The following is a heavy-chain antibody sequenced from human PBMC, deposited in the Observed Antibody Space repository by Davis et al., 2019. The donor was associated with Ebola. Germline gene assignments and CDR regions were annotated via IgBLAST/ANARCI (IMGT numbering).Heavy chain of an antibody. D-gene: IGHD4-17*01. J-gene: IGHJ6*02. Sequence: GESLKISCAASGFTFSGSAMPWVLQASGQGLERVGRISSKANSYATAYAASVKGRFTISRDDSKNTAYLQMNSLKTEDTAVYYCTRQPSALTVTTGFGRSYYDYGMDVWGQGTTVTVSS. CDR2: ISSKANSYAT. CDR3: TRQPSALTVTTGFGRSYYDYGMDV. CDR1: GFTFSGSA. V-gene: IGHV3-73*01.